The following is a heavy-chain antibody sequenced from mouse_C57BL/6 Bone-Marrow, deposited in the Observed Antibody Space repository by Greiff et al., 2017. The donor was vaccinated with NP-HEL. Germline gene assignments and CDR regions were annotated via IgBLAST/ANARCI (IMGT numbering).Heavy chain of an antibody. J-gene: IGHJ4*01. CDR3: TTEGYYVGYYARDY. CDR1: GFNIKDDY. V-gene: IGHV14-4*01. Sequence: EVQLQQSGAELVRPGASVKLSCTASGFNIKDDYMHWVKQRPEQGLEWIGWIDPENGDTEYASKFQGKATITADTSSNTAYLQLSSLTSEDTAVYYCTTEGYYVGYYARDYWGQGTSVTVSS. D-gene: IGHD2-3*01. CDR2: IDPENGDT.